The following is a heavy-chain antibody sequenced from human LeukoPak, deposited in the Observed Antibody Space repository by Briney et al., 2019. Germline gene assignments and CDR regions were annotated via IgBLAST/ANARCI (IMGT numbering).Heavy chain of an antibody. D-gene: IGHD5-18*01. CDR3: ARDPGGYSYGYYFDY. CDR2: IYYSGST. Sequence: SETLSLTCTVSGGSISTSSYYWGWIRQPPGKGLEWIGSIYYSGSTYYNPSLKSRVTISVDTSKNQFSLKLSSVTAADTAVYYCARDPGGYSYGYYFDYWGQGTLVTVSS. CDR1: GGSISTSSYY. J-gene: IGHJ4*02. V-gene: IGHV4-39*02.